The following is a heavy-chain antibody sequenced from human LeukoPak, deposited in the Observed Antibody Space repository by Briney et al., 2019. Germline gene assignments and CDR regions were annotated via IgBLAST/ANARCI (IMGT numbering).Heavy chain of an antibody. J-gene: IGHJ5*02. Sequence: PGGSLRLSCAASGFTFNNYVMSWVRQAPGKGLEWVSSISSSSSYIYYADSVKGRFTISRDNAKNSLYLQMNSLRAEDTAVYYCARGPLVVVVAATEYWFDPWGQGTLVTVSS. D-gene: IGHD2-15*01. CDR2: ISSSSSYI. V-gene: IGHV3-21*03. CDR3: ARGPLVVVVAATEYWFDP. CDR1: GFTFNNYV.